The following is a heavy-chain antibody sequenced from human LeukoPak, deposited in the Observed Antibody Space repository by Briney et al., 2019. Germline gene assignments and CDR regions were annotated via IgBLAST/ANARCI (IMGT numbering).Heavy chain of an antibody. V-gene: IGHV1-2*02. CDR3: ARGGRNNYYYYMDV. CDR2: INPNSGGT. J-gene: IGHJ6*03. CDR1: GYTFTGYY. Sequence: GASVKVSCKASGYTFTGYYMHWVRQAPGQGLEWMGWINPNSGGTNYAQKFQGRVTMTRDTSISTAYMELSRLRSDDTAVYYGARGGRNNYYYYMDVWCKGTTVTVSS.